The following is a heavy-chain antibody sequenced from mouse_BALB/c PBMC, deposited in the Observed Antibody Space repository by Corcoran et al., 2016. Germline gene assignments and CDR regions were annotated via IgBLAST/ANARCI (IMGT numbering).Heavy chain of an antibody. V-gene: IGHV14-3*02. J-gene: IGHJ4*01. Sequence: EVQLRQSGADLVKPGASVKLSCTASGFNIKDTYMHWVKQRPQQGLEWIGRIDPANGNTKYDPKFQGKATITADTSSNTAYLQLSSLTSEDTAVYYCARTFTTVVDAMDYWGQGTSVTVSS. D-gene: IGHD1-1*01. CDR3: ARTFTTVVDAMDY. CDR2: IDPANGNT. CDR1: GFNIKDTY.